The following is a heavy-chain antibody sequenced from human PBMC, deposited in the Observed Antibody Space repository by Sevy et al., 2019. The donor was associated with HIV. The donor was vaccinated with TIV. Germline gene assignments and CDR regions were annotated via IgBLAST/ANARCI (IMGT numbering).Heavy chain of an antibody. CDR3: AKDRVTVFGVVVTFDS. V-gene: IGHV3-23*01. J-gene: IGHJ4*02. D-gene: IGHD3-3*01. CDR2: ISGSGYAT. Sequence: GGSLRLSCAASGFTFDSYAMHWVRQVAGKGLEWVSTISGSGYATYYADSVKGRFFISRDTSRNTLYLQMNSLRVEDSAVYFCAKDRVTVFGVVVTFDSWGQGTLVTVSS. CDR1: GFTFDSYA.